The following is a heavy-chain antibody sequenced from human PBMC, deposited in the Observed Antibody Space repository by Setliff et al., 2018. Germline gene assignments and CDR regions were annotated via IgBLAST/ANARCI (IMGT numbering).Heavy chain of an antibody. J-gene: IGHJ6*03. Sequence: GASVKVSCKASGGAFSNYGITWVRQAPGQGLEWMGGIIPIFGTTTYAQKFLGRVTITTDESSSTGYMELSSLRSEATAVYFCARESVVVVTTTNYYYYIDVWGEGTTVTVSS. CDR2: IIPIFGTT. D-gene: IGHD2-21*02. CDR1: GGAFSNYG. CDR3: ARESVVVVTTTNYYYYIDV. V-gene: IGHV1-69*05.